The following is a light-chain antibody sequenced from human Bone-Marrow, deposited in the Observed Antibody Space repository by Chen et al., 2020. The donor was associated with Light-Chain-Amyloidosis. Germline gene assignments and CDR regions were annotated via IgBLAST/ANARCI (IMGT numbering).Light chain of an antibody. CDR2: DDS. Sequence: SYVLTQPSSVSVAPGQTATIACGGNNIGSTGVHWYQQTPGQAPLLVVYDDSDRPSGIPERLSCSNAGNTATLTIGRVEAGDEADYYCQVWDRSSDRPVFGGGTKLTVL. J-gene: IGLJ3*02. CDR3: QVWDRSSDRPV. V-gene: IGLV3-21*02. CDR1: NIGSTG.